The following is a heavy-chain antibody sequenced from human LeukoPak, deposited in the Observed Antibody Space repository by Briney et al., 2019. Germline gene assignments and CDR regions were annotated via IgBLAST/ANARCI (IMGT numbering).Heavy chain of an antibody. CDR1: GFTFSNYW. D-gene: IGHD6-13*01. V-gene: IGHV3-74*03. Sequence: GGSLRLSCAASGFTFSNYWIHWVRQAPGKGLVWVSRIDNAGSITTYADSVKGRFTISRGNAKNSLYLQMNSLRAEDTAVYYCARVLSGSSSWYGYWGQGTLVTVSS. CDR2: IDNAGSIT. CDR3: ARVLSGSSSWYGY. J-gene: IGHJ4*02.